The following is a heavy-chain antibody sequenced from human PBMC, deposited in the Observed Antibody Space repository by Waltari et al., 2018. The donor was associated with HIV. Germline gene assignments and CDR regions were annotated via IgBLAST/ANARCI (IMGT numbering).Heavy chain of an antibody. Sequence: QVQLVESGGGVVQPGRSLRLSCAASGFTFSSYGMHWVRQAPGKGLEWVAVIWYDGSNKYYADSVKGRFTISRDNSKNTLYLQMNSLRAEDTAVYYCARVSRPDSGELLFDYWGQGTLVTVSS. D-gene: IGHD1-26*01. J-gene: IGHJ4*02. V-gene: IGHV3-33*01. CDR2: IWYDGSNK. CDR3: ARVSRPDSGELLFDY. CDR1: GFTFSSYG.